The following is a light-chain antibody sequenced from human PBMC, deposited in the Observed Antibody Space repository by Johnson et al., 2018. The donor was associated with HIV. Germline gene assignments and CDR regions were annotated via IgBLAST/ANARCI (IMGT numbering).Light chain of an antibody. V-gene: IGLV1-51*01. CDR3: GTWDSSLSAYV. Sequence: QSVLTQPPSVSAAPGQKVTISCSGSSSNIGKNYVSWYQQLPGTAPKLLIFDNHKRPSGIPDRFSGSKSGTSATLGITGLQTGDEAGYYCGTWDSSLSAYVFGTGTKVTVL. J-gene: IGLJ1*01. CDR1: SSNIGKNY. CDR2: DNH.